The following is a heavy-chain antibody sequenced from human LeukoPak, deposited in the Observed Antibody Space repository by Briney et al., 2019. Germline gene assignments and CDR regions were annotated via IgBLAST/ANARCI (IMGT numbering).Heavy chain of an antibody. D-gene: IGHD6-19*01. J-gene: IGHJ2*01. CDR2: IGSSGSTI. CDR1: GFTLSTYE. CDR3: AKAIAVAGTGWYFDL. Sequence: GGSLRLSCEASGFTLSTYEMNWVRQTPGKGLEWVSCIGSSGSTIYYADSVKGRSTISRDNGKNSLYLHMNSLRAEDTAVYYCAKAIAVAGTGWYFDLWGRGTLVTVSS. V-gene: IGHV3-48*03.